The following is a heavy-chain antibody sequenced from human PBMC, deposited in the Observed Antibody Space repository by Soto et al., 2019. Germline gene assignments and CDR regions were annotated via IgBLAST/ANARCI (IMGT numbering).Heavy chain of an antibody. Sequence: XXSLRLSCAASGFTFTNYNMHWVRQAPGKGLEWVSSIGGSGASTYYADSVRGRFTISRDNAKNSLYVKMNSLRAEDTALYYCASAGSLAFWGQGTLVTVSS. J-gene: IGHJ4*02. CDR1: GFTFTNYN. CDR2: IGGSGAST. D-gene: IGHD2-15*01. V-gene: IGHV3-21*01. CDR3: ASAGSLAF.